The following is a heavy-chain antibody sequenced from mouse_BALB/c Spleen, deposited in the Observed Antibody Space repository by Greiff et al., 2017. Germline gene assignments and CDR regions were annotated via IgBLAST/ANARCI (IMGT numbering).Heavy chain of an antibody. CDR3: TRVEGYYVRYYAMDY. CDR1: GYTFTSYW. V-gene: IGHV1-5*01. CDR2: IYPGNSDT. D-gene: IGHD2-3*01. Sequence: VQLQQSGTVLARPGASVKMSCKASGYTFTSYWMHWVKQRPGKGLEWIGAIYPGNSDTSYNQKFKGQAKLTAGTSTSTAYMELSSLTNEDSAVYYYTRVEGYYVRYYAMDYWGQGTSVTVSS. J-gene: IGHJ4*01.